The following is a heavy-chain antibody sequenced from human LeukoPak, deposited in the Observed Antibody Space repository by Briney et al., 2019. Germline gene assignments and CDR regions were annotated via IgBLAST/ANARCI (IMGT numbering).Heavy chain of an antibody. J-gene: IGHJ4*02. CDR3: AKTLVYGVPAAIDGGGDY. D-gene: IGHD2-2*01. V-gene: IGHV3-30*18. CDR2: ISYDGSNK. CDR1: EFTFSSYS. Sequence: GGSLRLSCAASEFTFSSYSMHWVRQAPGKGLEWVAVISYDGSNKYYADSVKGRFTISRDNSKNTLYLQMNSLRAEDTAVYYCAKTLVYGVPAAIDGGGDYWGQGTLVTVSS.